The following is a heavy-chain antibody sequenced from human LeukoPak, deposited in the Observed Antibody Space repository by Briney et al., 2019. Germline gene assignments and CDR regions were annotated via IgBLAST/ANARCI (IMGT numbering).Heavy chain of an antibody. CDR1: GYSISSGYY. V-gene: IGHV4-38-2*02. Sequence: SETLSLTCTVSGYSISSGYYWGWIRQPPGKGLEWIGSIYHSGSTYYNPSLKSRVTISVDTSKNHFSLKLSSVPAATTPVYYFARDRDYLNDLNWFDPWGEGTLVTVSS. J-gene: IGHJ5*02. CDR3: ARDRDYLNDLNWFDP. CDR2: IYHSGST. D-gene: IGHD1-1*01.